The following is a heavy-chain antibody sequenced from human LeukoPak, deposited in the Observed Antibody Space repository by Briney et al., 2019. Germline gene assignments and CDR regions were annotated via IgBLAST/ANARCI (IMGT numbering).Heavy chain of an antibody. D-gene: IGHD3-22*01. J-gene: IGHJ5*02. CDR1: GLTFSNYH. CDR3: AKVDDGDYDSSGLSPNWFDP. V-gene: IGHV3-23*01. CDR2: ISISGYTT. Sequence: SGVPLRLSCAASGLTFSNYHMIWVRHAPGKALEWVSAISISGYTTYYADSVRGRFTISRENSKNTLYLQMNSLRAEDTAVYYCAKVDDGDYDSSGLSPNWFDPWGQGTLVTVSS.